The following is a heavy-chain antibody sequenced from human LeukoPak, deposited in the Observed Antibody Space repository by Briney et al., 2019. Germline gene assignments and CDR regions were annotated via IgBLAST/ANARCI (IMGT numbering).Heavy chain of an antibody. J-gene: IGHJ4*02. CDR3: ARERGYSSGWYLDY. Sequence: GGSLRLSCAASGFTFNIYSINWVRQAPGKGLEWVSYIGPGSNTIFYADPVKGRFTISRDDAKSSLFLQMNSLRDEDTAVYYCARERGYSSGWYLDYWGQGTLVTVSS. CDR2: IGPGSNTI. CDR1: GFTFNIYS. D-gene: IGHD6-19*01. V-gene: IGHV3-48*02.